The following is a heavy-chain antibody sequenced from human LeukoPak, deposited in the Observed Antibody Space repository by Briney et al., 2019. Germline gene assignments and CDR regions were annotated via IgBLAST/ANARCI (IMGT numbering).Heavy chain of an antibody. Sequence: SETLSLTCTVSGGSISSYYWSWIRQPPGKGLEWIGEINHSGSTNYNPSLKSRVTISVDPSKKQFFLKLNSVTAADTAVYYCAREWYSSRWFDPWGQGTVVTVSS. V-gene: IGHV4-34*01. CDR3: AREWYSSRWFDP. J-gene: IGHJ5*02. CDR1: GGSISSYY. D-gene: IGHD2-2*01. CDR2: INHSGST.